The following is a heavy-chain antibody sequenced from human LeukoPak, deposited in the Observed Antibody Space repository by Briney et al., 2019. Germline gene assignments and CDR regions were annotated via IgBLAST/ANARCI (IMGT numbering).Heavy chain of an antibody. CDR1: GFTFSSYE. J-gene: IGHJ4*02. D-gene: IGHD5-18*01. V-gene: IGHV3-48*03. Sequence: GESVRLSCAASGFTFSSYEMNWVRQAPGKGLEWVSYIDRSGSPIYYADSVKGRFTMSRDNAKNSLYLQMNSLRAEDTAVYYCARYIYGLDYWGQGNVVTVSS. CDR3: ARYIYGLDY. CDR2: IDRSGSPI.